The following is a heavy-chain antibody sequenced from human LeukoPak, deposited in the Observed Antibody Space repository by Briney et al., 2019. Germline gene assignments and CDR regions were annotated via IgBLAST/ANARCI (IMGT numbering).Heavy chain of an antibody. CDR1: RLTFSIYS. Sequence: GVSLTLSCAPYRLTFSIYSMRCVRQPPGGGRGWVSSISGSGGHTFYGDSVKGRFSLSRHISKHPLYVQMNSQRAEDTGVYFCAKVYGDHNLDYWGQGTLVTSSS. V-gene: IGHV3-23*01. J-gene: IGHJ4*02. D-gene: IGHD3-10*02. CDR2: ISGSGGHT. CDR3: AKVYGDHNLDY.